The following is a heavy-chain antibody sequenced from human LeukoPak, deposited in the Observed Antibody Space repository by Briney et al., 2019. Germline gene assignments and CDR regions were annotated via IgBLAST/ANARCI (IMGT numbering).Heavy chain of an antibody. Sequence: GESLKISCQGSGYSFTNYWIAWVRQMPGKGLEWMGIIYPGDSDTRYSPSFQGQVTISADKSISTAYLQWSSLKASDSAMYYCARRSAAVRGVIEFWGQGTLVTVSS. CDR1: GYSFTNYW. CDR2: IYPGDSDT. D-gene: IGHD3-10*01. J-gene: IGHJ4*02. V-gene: IGHV5-51*01. CDR3: ARRSAAVRGVIEF.